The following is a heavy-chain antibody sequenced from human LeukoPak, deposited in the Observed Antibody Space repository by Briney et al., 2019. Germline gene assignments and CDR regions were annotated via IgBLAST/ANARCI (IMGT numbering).Heavy chain of an antibody. CDR3: ARVGYSSSSIDY. CDR1: GFTFSDYY. V-gene: IGHV3-7*04. D-gene: IGHD6-6*01. CDR2: INQDGSEI. J-gene: IGHJ4*02. Sequence: PGGSLRLSCAASGFTFSDYYMSWVRQAPGKGLEWLANINQDGSEIHSMDSVKGRFTISRDNAKNSLYVQMNSLRAEDTAVYYCARVGYSSSSIDYWGQGTLVTVSS.